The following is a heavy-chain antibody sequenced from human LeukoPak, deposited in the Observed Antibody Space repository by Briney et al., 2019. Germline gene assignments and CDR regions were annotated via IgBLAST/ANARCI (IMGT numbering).Heavy chain of an antibody. J-gene: IGHJ4*02. CDR3: ARDRSGYSGYECQAY. D-gene: IGHD5-12*01. CDR2: ISSGGTYI. V-gene: IGHV3-21*01. CDR1: GFTFSSFE. Sequence: GGSLRLSCAASGFTFSSFEMNWVRQAPGKGLEWVSSISSGGTYIYYADSVKGRFTISRDNTKNSLSLQMNSLRAEDTAVYYCARDRSGYSGYECQAYWGQGTLVTVSS.